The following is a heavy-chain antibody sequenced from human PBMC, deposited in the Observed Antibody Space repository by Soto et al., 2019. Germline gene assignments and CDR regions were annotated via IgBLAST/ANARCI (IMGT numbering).Heavy chain of an antibody. CDR1: GFTFSSYA. CDR2: LSGSGATT. Sequence: EVQLLESGGGLVQPGGSLRLSCAASGFTFSSYAMSWVRQAPGKGLERVSSLSGSGATTYYADSVEGRFTISRDNSKNTLFLQMISLRAEDTAIYYCARASYCSSTSCLEDVWGQGTTVSVSS. CDR3: ARASYCSSTSCLEDV. D-gene: IGHD2-2*01. V-gene: IGHV3-23*01. J-gene: IGHJ6*02.